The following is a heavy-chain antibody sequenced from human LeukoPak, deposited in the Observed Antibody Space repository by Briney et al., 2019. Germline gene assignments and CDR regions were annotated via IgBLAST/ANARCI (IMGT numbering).Heavy chain of an antibody. CDR1: GFTFSSST. CDR3: ARVSGSYYVGYFDY. CDR2: INWNGGST. V-gene: IGHV3-20*04. D-gene: IGHD1-26*01. J-gene: IGHJ4*02. Sequence: PGGSLRLSCAASGFTFSSSTMNWVRQAPGKGLEWVSGINWNGGSTGYADSVKGRFTISRDNAKNSLYLQMNSLRAEDTALYYCARVSGSYYVGYFDYWGQGTLVTVSS.